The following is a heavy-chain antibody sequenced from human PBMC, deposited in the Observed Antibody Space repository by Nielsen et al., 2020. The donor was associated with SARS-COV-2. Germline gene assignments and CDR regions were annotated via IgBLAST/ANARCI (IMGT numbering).Heavy chain of an antibody. V-gene: IGHV3-11*03. J-gene: IGHJ4*02. CDR1: GFTFSAYY. D-gene: IGHD6-19*01. CDR2: ISSSSSYT. CDR3: ARSQWLVTDY. Sequence: GESLKISCAASGFTFSAYYMSWIRQAPGKGLEWVSYISSSSSYTNYADSVKGRFTISRDNAKNSLYLQMNSLRAEDTAVYYCARSQWLVTDYWGQGTLVTVSS.